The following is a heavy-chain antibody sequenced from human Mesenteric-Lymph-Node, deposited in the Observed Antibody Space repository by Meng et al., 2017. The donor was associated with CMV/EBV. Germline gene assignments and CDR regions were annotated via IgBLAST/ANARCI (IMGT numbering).Heavy chain of an antibody. D-gene: IGHD5-12*01. V-gene: IGHV3-74*01. J-gene: IGHJ4*02. CDR1: GFTFSSYW. Sequence: SCAASGFTFSSYWMHWVRQPPGEGLVWVSRINSDGSSTSYADSVKGRFTISRDNAKNTLYLQMNSLRAEDTAVYYCARDRYSGYDFGYWGQGTLVTVSS. CDR3: ARDRYSGYDFGY. CDR2: INSDGSST.